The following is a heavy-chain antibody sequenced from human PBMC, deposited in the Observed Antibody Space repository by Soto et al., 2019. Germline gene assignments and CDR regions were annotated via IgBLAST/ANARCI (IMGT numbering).Heavy chain of an antibody. CDR2: ISYDGSDK. J-gene: IGHJ5*02. Sequence: QVQLVESGGGVVQPGKSLRLSCEASGFTFSRDAMFWVRQAPGRGLEWVAVISYDGSDKYYADCAKGRFTISRDNSRDTLYLQVDSLKIEDTAVYYCARDWGYDSSFNWFDPWGQGTPVSVSS. D-gene: IGHD3-22*01. V-gene: IGHV3-30*04. CDR1: GFTFSRDA. CDR3: ARDWGYDSSFNWFDP.